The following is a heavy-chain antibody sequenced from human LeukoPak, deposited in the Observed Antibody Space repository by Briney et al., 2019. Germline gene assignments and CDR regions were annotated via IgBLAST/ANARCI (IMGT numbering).Heavy chain of an antibody. CDR1: GFIFSGYW. D-gene: IGHD6-13*01. CDR2: INEDGRGK. V-gene: IGHV3-7*04. Sequence: PGGSLRLSCAASGFIFSGYWMSRVRQAPGKGLEWVAHINEDGRGKYYVDSLKGRFSISRDNAKNSLYLQMDSLRAEDTAVYYCARSWYTLDYWGQGTLVIVSS. CDR3: ARSWYTLDY. J-gene: IGHJ4*02.